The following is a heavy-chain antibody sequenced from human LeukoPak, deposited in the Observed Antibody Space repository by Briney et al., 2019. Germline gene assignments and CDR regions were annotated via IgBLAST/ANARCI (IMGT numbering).Heavy chain of an antibody. CDR1: GGTFSSYA. Sequence: ASVKVSCKASGGTFSSYAISWVRQAPGQGLEWMGGIIPIFGTANYAQKFQGRVTITADESTSTAYMGLSSLRSEDTAVYYCARDGVPVAKFDPWGQGTLVTVSS. J-gene: IGHJ5*02. CDR3: ARDGVPVAKFDP. D-gene: IGHD2-2*01. CDR2: IIPIFGTA. V-gene: IGHV1-69*13.